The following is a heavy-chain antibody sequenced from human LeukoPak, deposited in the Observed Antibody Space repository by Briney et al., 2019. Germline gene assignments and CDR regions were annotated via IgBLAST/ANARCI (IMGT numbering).Heavy chain of an antibody. CDR3: ARGGPYGGNSCYY. Sequence: SQTLSLTCTVSGGSISSGSYYWSWIRQPAGKGLEWIGRIYTSGSTNYNPSLKTRVTISVDTSKNQFSLKLSSVTAADTAVYYCARGGPYGGNSCYYWGQGTLVTVSS. CDR1: GGSISSGSYY. D-gene: IGHD4-23*01. CDR2: IYTSGST. J-gene: IGHJ4*02. V-gene: IGHV4-61*02.